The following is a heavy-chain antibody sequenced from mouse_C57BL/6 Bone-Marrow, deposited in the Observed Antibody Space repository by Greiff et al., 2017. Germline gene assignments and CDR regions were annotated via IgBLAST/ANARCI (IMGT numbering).Heavy chain of an antibody. CDR2: IDPSDSST. D-gene: IGHD1-1*01. V-gene: IGHV1-69*01. Sequence: QVQLQQPGAELVMPGASVKLSCKASGYTFTSYWMHWVKQRPGQGLEWIGEIDPSDSSTNYNQKFKGKSTLTVDKSSSTAYMQLSSLTSEDSAVYYCARSLIYYYGSSYDYWGQGTTLTVSS. J-gene: IGHJ2*01. CDR1: GYTFTSYW. CDR3: ARSLIYYYGSSYDY.